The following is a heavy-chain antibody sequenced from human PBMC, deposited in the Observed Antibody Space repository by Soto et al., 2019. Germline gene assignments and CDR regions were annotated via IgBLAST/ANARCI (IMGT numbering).Heavy chain of an antibody. CDR3: AKQKAQFSSSSAFDY. Sequence: EASVKVSCKASGGTFSSYAISWVRQAPGQGLEWMGGIIPIFGTANYAQKFQGRVTITADESTSTAYMELSSLRSEDTAVYYCAKQKAQFSSSSAFDYWGQGTLVTVSS. CDR1: GGTFSSYA. J-gene: IGHJ4*02. V-gene: IGHV1-69*13. D-gene: IGHD6-6*01. CDR2: IIPIFGTA.